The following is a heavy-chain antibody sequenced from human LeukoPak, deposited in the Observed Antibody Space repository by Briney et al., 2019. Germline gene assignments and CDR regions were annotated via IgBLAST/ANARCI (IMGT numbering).Heavy chain of an antibody. CDR1: GGSISSSSYY. V-gene: IGHV4-39*01. CDR3: GLRYFDWLLGGPDY. CDR2: IYYSGST. D-gene: IGHD3-9*01. Sequence: SGTLSLTCTVSGGSISSSSYYWGWIRQPPGKGLEWIGSIYYSGSTYYNPSLKSRVTISVDTSKNQFSLKLSSVTAADTAVYYCGLRYFDWLLGGPDYWGQGTLVTVSS. J-gene: IGHJ4*02.